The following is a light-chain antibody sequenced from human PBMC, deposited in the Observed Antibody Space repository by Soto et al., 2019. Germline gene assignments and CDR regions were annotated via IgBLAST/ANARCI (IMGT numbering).Light chain of an antibody. CDR2: GAS. Sequence: DIQMTQSPSSLSASVGDRVTITCRASQSINSYLNWYQHKPGTAPKLLIYGASTLQSGVPSGFSGSGAGTDFTHTLSIQQPEVVATYYCQQTLTMHIFGHATSV. V-gene: IGKV1-39*01. J-gene: IGKJ1*01. CDR3: QQTLTMHI. CDR1: QSINSY.